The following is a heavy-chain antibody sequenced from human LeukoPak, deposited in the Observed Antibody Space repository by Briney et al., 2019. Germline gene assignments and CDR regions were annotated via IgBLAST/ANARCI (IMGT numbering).Heavy chain of an antibody. J-gene: IGHJ6*02. CDR1: GYTFTSYG. CDR2: ISAYNGNT. D-gene: IGHD3-9*01. Sequence: GASVKVSCKASGYTFTSYGISWVRQAPGQGLEWMGWISAYNGNTNYAQKLQGRVTMTTDTSTSTAYMELRSLRSDDTAVYYCARDRWFGDILTGWFYCYGMDVWGQGTTVTVSS. CDR3: ARDRWFGDILTGWFYCYGMDV. V-gene: IGHV1-18*01.